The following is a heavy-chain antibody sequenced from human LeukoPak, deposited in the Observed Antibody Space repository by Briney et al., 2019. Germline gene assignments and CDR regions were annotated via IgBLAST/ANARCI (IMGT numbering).Heavy chain of an antibody. D-gene: IGHD6-19*01. Sequence: GGSLRLSCAASGFTFSSYGMSWVRQAPGKGLEWVSAISGSGGSTYYADSVKGRFTISRDNSKNTLYLQMNSLRAEDTAVYYCAKAAYSSGWPFRNYYYYMDVWGKGTTVTISS. V-gene: IGHV3-23*01. CDR1: GFTFSSYG. CDR2: ISGSGGST. CDR3: AKAAYSSGWPFRNYYYYMDV. J-gene: IGHJ6*03.